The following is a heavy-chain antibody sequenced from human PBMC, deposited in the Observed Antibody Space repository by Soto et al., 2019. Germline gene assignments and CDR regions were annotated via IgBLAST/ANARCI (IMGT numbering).Heavy chain of an antibody. CDR2: INSDGSST. J-gene: IGHJ4*02. CDR3: ARDYADIVATIGGNETDY. V-gene: IGHV3-74*01. D-gene: IGHD5-12*01. Sequence: GGSLRLSCAASGFTFSSYWMHWVRQAPGKGLVWVSRINSDGSSTSYVDSVKGRFTISRDNAKNTLYLQMNSLRAEDTAVYYCARDYADIVATIGGNETDYWGQGTLVTVSS. CDR1: GFTFSSYW.